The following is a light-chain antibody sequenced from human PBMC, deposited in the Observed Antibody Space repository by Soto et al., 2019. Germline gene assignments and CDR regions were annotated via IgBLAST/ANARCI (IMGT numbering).Light chain of an antibody. CDR1: NSDLANYKY. V-gene: IGLV2-14*01. Sequence: QSVLTQPASVSGSPGQSVTIPCTGTNSDLANYKYVSWYQQYPGKPPQLLIYEVTNRPLGVSNRFSGSKSGNTASLTISGLQAEDEADYYCSSYTTTITVFGGGTKLTVL. CDR3: SSYTTTITV. CDR2: EVT. J-gene: IGLJ3*02.